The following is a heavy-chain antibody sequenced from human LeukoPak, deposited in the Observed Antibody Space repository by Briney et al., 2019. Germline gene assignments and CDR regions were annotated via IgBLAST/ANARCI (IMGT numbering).Heavy chain of an antibody. D-gene: IGHD6-19*01. CDR1: GFTFSAFA. Sequence: PGGSLRLSCAASGFTFSAFAMTWVRQAPGKGLECVSTITDDGYNTYSADSVKGRITFSRDNSKNTLSLQLRSLRAEGTAVYYCAKDLSYTSGASDHWGQGTLVTVSS. J-gene: IGHJ4*02. CDR2: ITDDGYNT. CDR3: AKDLSYTSGASDH. V-gene: IGHV3-23*01.